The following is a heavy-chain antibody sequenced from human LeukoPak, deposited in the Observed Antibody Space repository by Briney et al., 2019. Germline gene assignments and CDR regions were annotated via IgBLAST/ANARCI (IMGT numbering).Heavy chain of an antibody. V-gene: IGHV3-49*03. CDR3: ARDGTVVTGRNWFDP. J-gene: IGHJ5*02. D-gene: IGHD4-23*01. CDR1: GFTFGDYA. Sequence: GGSLRLSCTVSGFTFGDYAMSWFRQAPGKGLEWVGFIRSKGYGGTTEYAASVKGRFTISRDDSKSIAYLQMNSLKTEDTAVYYCARDGTVVTGRNWFDPWGQGTLVTVSS. CDR2: IRSKGYGGTT.